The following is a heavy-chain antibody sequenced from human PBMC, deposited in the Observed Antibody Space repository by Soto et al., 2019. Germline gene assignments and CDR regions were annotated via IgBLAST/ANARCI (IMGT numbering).Heavy chain of an antibody. V-gene: IGHV4-30-4*02. Sequence: SETLSLTCTVSCGSISSGDYYWSWIRQPPGKGLEWIGYIYYSGSTYYNPSLKSRVTISVDTSKNQFSLKLSSVTAADTAVYYCARDRKDIVVVPDGRGGMEGWGQGNTVAV. CDR1: CGSISSGDYY. D-gene: IGHD2-2*01. CDR3: ARDRKDIVVVPDGRGGMEG. J-gene: IGHJ6*01. CDR2: IYYSGST.